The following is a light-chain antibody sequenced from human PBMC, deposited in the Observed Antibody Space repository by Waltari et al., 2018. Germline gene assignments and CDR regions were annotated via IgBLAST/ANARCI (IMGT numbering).Light chain of an antibody. V-gene: IGKV3-15*01. J-gene: IGKJ2*01. CDR2: GTS. Sequence: EIVMTQSPATLSVSPGERATLSCRASQSVTSILAWYQQQPGQAPRLLIYGTSTWATGSPDRFSGSGSGAEFSLTISSLQSEDFAVYYCQQYNNWPPTVGQGTKLEIK. CDR3: QQYNNWPPT. CDR1: QSVTSI.